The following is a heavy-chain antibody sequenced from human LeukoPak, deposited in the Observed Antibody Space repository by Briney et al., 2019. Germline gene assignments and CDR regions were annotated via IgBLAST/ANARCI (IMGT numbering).Heavy chain of an antibody. J-gene: IGHJ4*02. CDR2: ISDSGGI. CDR1: EFTFSNYA. D-gene: IGHD6-13*01. Sequence: GGSLRLSCAASEFTFSNYAMSWVRQAPGKGLEWVSGISDSGGIYYVDSVKGRFTISRDNSKNMLHLEMNSLKAEDTAIYYCAKEIAAGGTPSFDFWGQGILVSVSS. CDR3: AKEIAAGGTPSFDF. V-gene: IGHV3-23*01.